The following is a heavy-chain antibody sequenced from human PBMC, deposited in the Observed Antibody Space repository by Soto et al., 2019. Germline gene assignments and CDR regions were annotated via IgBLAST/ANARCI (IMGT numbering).Heavy chain of an antibody. CDR1: GYTFTSYD. J-gene: IGHJ6*03. V-gene: IGHV1-8*01. CDR3: ARNYWNYIRLDYYYYMDV. Sequence: ASVKVSSKASGYTFTSYDINWVRQATGQGLEWMGWMNPNSGNTGYAQKFQGRVTMTRNTSISTAYMELSSLRSEDTAVYYCARNYWNYIRLDYYYYMDVWGKGTTVTVSS. CDR2: MNPNSGNT. D-gene: IGHD1-7*01.